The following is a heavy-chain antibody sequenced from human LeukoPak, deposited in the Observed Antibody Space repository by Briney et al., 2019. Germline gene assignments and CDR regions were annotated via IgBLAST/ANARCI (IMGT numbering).Heavy chain of an antibody. CDR2: INPNSGGT. Sequence: ASVKVSCKASGYTFTGYYMHWVRQAPGQGLEWMGWINPNSGGTNYAQKFQGRVTMTRDTSISTAYMELSRLRSDDTAVYYCARVVLRYFDRLLNPDAFDIWGQGTMVTVSS. D-gene: IGHD3-9*01. CDR1: GYTFTGYY. CDR3: ARVVLRYFDRLLNPDAFDI. V-gene: IGHV1-2*02. J-gene: IGHJ3*02.